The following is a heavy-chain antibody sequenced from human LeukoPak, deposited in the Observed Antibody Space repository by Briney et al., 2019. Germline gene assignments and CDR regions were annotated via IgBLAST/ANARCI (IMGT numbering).Heavy chain of an antibody. D-gene: IGHD6-19*01. J-gene: IGHJ6*02. V-gene: IGHV3-30*05. CDR1: GFTFSGYG. Sequence: SGRSLRLSCAASGFTFSGYGMHWVRQAPGKGLEWVAVISYDGSNKYYADSVKGRFTISRDNSKNTLYLQMNSLRAEDTTVYYCARDREWLVLDYYYGMDVWGQGTTVTVSS. CDR2: ISYDGSNK. CDR3: ARDREWLVLDYYYGMDV.